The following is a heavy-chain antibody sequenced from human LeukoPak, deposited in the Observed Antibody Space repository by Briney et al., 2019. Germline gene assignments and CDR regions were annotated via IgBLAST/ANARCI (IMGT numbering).Heavy chain of an antibody. CDR1: GFTFSSYA. CDR3: AKGKFNYYYYYMDV. V-gene: IGHV3-23*01. J-gene: IGHJ6*03. CDR2: IIGSGVST. Sequence: AGGSLRLSCAASGFTFSSYAMSWVRQAPGKGLEWVSAIIGSGVSTYYADSVKGRFTISRDNSKNTLYLQMNSLRAEDTAVYYCAKGKFNYYYYYMDVWGKGTTVTVSS.